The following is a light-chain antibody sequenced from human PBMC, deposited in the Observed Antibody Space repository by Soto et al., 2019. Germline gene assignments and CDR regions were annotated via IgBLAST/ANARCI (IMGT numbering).Light chain of an antibody. Sequence: AIRMTQSPSSFSASTGDRVTITCRASQHISTYLAWYQQKPGKAPQFLISAASSLQRGVPSRFSGGGSATDFTLTINSLQSEDFATYYCQQYYGYPITFGQGTRLEI. J-gene: IGKJ5*01. V-gene: IGKV1-8*01. CDR3: QQYYGYPIT. CDR2: AAS. CDR1: QHISTY.